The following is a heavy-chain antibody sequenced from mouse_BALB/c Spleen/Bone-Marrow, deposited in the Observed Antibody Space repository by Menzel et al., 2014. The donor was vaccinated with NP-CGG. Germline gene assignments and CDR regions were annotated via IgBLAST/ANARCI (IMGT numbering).Heavy chain of an antibody. CDR2: IDPANGNT. Sequence: EVQVVESGAELVKPGASVKLSCTASGFSIKDTYMHWVKQRPEQGLEWIGRIDPANGNTKYDPKFQGKATITADTSSNTAYLQLSSLTSEDTAVYHCASYRYAWYFDVWGAGTTVTVSS. V-gene: IGHV14-3*02. CDR3: ASYRYAWYFDV. CDR1: GFSIKDTY. D-gene: IGHD2-14*01. J-gene: IGHJ1*01.